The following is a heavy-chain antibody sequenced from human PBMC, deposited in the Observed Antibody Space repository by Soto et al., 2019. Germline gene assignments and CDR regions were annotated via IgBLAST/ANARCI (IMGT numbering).Heavy chain of an antibody. J-gene: IGHJ4*02. V-gene: IGHV1-69*13. CDR1: GGTFSSYA. CDR3: ARRRGMATILFDY. Sequence: ASVKVSCKASGGTFSSYAISWVRQAPGQGLEWMGGIIPIFGTANYAQKFQGRVTITADESTSTAYMELSSLRSEDTAVYYCARRRGMATILFDYWGQGTLVTVSS. D-gene: IGHD5-12*01. CDR2: IIPIFGTA.